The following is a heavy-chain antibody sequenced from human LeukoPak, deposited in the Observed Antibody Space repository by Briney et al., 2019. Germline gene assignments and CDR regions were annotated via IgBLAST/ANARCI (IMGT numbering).Heavy chain of an antibody. J-gene: IGHJ4*02. D-gene: IGHD4-17*01. CDR1: GVSISSVTYY. V-gene: IGHV4-39*07. Sequence: SETLSLTCTVSGVSISSVTYYWGWVRQPPGKGLEWIGSMSFSGSTYYNPSLKSRVTMSLDTSKNQFSLKLSSVTAADTAVYYCARVGDQGVTMFDYWGQGTLVTVSS. CDR2: MSFSGST. CDR3: ARVGDQGVTMFDY.